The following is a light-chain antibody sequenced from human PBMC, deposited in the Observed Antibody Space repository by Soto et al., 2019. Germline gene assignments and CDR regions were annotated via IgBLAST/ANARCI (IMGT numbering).Light chain of an antibody. J-gene: IGLJ1*01. CDR2: EVS. Sequence: QSVLTQPASVSGSPGQSITISCTGTSSDVGGNKYVSWYQQYPGKAPKLMIFEVSKRPSGVSNRFSDSKSGKTASLTISGLQTADEADYYCTSYTTSSTYVFGTGTKVTVL. V-gene: IGLV2-14*01. CDR1: SSDVGGNKY. CDR3: TSYTTSSTYV.